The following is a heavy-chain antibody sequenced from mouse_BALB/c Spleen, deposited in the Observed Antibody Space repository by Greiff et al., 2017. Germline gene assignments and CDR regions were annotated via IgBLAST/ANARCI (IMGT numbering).Heavy chain of an antibody. CDR2: ISTYYGDA. Sequence: QVQLQQSGAELVRPGVSVKISCKGSGYTFTDYAMHWVKQSHAKSLEGIGVISTYYGDASYNQKFKGKATMTVDKSSSTAYMELARLTSEDSAIYYCARNYGNYNYAMDYWGQGTSVTVSS. D-gene: IGHD2-1*01. V-gene: IGHV1S137*01. CDR3: ARNYGNYNYAMDY. J-gene: IGHJ4*01. CDR1: GYTFTDYA.